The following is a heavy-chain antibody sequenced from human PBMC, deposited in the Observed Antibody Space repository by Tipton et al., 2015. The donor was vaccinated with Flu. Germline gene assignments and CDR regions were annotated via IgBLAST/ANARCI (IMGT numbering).Heavy chain of an antibody. CDR1: GDSIASDYY. V-gene: IGHV4-38-2*01. J-gene: IGHJ5*01. CDR2: IHHSGTT. D-gene: IGHD4-11*01. Sequence: LSLTCSVSGDSIASDYYWGWIRQPPGKGLEWIANIHHSGTTYFNPSLRSRVSIIRDKSKNQFSLKLSFVAAADTAVYYCARRDYSNYVSVPKNWFDSWGQGILVTVSS. CDR3: ARRDYSNYVSVPKNWFDS.